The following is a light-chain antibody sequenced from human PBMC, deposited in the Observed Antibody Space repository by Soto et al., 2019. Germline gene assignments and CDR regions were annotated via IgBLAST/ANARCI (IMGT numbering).Light chain of an antibody. V-gene: IGKV1-12*01. Sequence: DIQMTQSPSSVYASVGDTVSITCRASQGISSWLAWFQQQPGKAPKLLIYKASNFQSGVPSRFSGSGSGTDFTLTISSLQPEDFATYFCQQASSFPLTFGGGTKVEIK. CDR2: KAS. CDR1: QGISSW. J-gene: IGKJ4*01. CDR3: QQASSFPLT.